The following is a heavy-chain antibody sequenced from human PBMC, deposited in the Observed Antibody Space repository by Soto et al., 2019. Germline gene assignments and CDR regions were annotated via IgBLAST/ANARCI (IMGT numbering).Heavy chain of an antibody. V-gene: IGHV3-74*03. D-gene: IGHD5-18*01. CDR3: ATLNSFGSDY. CDR2: IYSDGSGT. Sequence: GGSLRLSCAASGFTFSNFWMHWVRQAPGKGLVWVSRIYSDGSGTMYADSVKGRFTISRDNAKSTLYLQMNSLRPEDTAVYYCATLNSFGSDYWGRGTLVTVSS. J-gene: IGHJ4*02. CDR1: GFTFSNFW.